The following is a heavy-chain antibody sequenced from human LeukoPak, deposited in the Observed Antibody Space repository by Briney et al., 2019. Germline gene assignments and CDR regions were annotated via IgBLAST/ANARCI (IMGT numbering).Heavy chain of an antibody. CDR1: GFTFSSYW. CDR3: GKSPSTVTPIDY. V-gene: IGHV3-74*01. J-gene: IGHJ4*02. Sequence: GGSLLLSCAASGFTFSSYWMHWVRQAPGKGLVWVSRINSDGSSTSYADSVKGRFTISRDNAKNTLYLQMNSLRAEDTAVYYCGKSPSTVTPIDYWGQGTLVTVSS. CDR2: INSDGSST. D-gene: IGHD4-17*01.